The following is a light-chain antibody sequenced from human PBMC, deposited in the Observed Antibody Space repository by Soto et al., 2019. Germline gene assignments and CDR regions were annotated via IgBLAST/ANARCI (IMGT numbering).Light chain of an antibody. CDR2: GAS. Sequence: IQLTQSPSSLSASVGDRVTIACRASQGVRSYLAWFQQRPGKAPKLLIFGASTLQNGVPARFSGGGFGTEFTLTITSLQPEDFATYYCHQVYTYPRTFGQGTKVDIK. CDR1: QGVRSY. J-gene: IGKJ1*01. V-gene: IGKV1-9*01. CDR3: HQVYTYPRT.